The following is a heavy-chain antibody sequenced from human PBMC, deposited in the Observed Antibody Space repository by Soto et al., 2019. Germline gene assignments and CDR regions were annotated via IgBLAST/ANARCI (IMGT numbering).Heavy chain of an antibody. CDR1: DKSISKDIW. V-gene: IGHV4-4*02. D-gene: IGHD3-10*01. Sequence: ASETLSLTCVVSDKSISKDIWWNWVRQPPGQGLEWIGEVHHTKGALYNPALRSRVTVSADLFNSKIFLEVHSLGAADTAVYYCAKSPSVSRPRRYFDYWGQGTLVTVSS. J-gene: IGHJ4*02. CDR3: AKSPSVSRPRRYFDY. CDR2: VHHTKGA.